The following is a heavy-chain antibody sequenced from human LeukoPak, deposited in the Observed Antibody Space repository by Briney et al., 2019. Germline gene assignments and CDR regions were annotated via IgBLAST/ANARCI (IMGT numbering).Heavy chain of an antibody. Sequence: SVKVSCKASGGTFSSYAISWVRQAPGQGLEWMGXIIPIFGTANYAQKFQGRVTITADESTSTAYMELSSLRSEDTAVYYCARDRVYATPYYYGMDVWGQGTTVTVSS. CDR1: GGTFSSYA. CDR2: IIPIFGTA. D-gene: IGHD6-6*01. J-gene: IGHJ6*02. V-gene: IGHV1-69*13. CDR3: ARDRVYATPYYYGMDV.